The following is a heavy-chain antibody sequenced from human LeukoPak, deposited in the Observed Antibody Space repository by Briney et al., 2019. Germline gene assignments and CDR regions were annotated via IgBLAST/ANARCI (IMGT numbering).Heavy chain of an antibody. J-gene: IGHJ4*02. CDR1: GLTFDDYT. V-gene: IGHV3-43*01. D-gene: IGHD3-22*01. CDR2: ISWDGGST. CDR3: AKEDDSSGYFGY. Sequence: GGSLRLSCAASGLTFDDYTMHWVRQAPGKGLEWVSLISWDGGSTYYADSVKGRFTISRDNSKNSLYLQMNSLRTEDTALYYCAKEDDSSGYFGYWGQGTLVTVSS.